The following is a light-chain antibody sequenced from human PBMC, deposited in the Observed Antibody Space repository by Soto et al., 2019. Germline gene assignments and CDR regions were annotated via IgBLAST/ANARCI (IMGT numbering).Light chain of an antibody. CDR2: AAS. V-gene: IGKV1-27*01. CDR1: QGISND. CDR3: QKYYSARWT. J-gene: IGKJ1*01. Sequence: DIQMTQSPSSLSASVGDRVTITCRASQGISNDLAWYQQKPGQVPKLLIYAASTLQSGVPSRFSGSGSGTDFTLTISSLQPEDVATYYCQKYYSARWTFGQGTRVDIK.